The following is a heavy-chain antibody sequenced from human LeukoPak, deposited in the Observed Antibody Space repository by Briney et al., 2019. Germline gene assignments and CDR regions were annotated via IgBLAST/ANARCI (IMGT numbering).Heavy chain of an antibody. V-gene: IGHV3-30*04. CDR1: GFTFSSYV. CDR2: ISYDGSNE. CDR3: AKAVPVGRGVAAKDY. Sequence: GGSLRLSCAASGFTFSSYVMHWVRQAPGKGLEWVAIISYDGSNEYYADSVKGRFTISRDNSKNTLYQQMNSLRAEDTAVYYCAKAVPVGRGVAAKDYWGQGTLVTVSS. D-gene: IGHD2-15*01. J-gene: IGHJ4*02.